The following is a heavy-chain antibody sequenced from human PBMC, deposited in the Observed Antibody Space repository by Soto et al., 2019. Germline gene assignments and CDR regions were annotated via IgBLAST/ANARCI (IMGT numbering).Heavy chain of an antibody. CDR3: ARAPRDFDWLFPPYYFDY. CDR1: GGTFSSYA. CDR2: IIPIFGTA. J-gene: IGHJ4*02. V-gene: IGHV1-69*01. Sequence: QVQLVQSGAEVKKPGSSVKVSCKASGGTFSSYAISWVRQAPGQGLEWMGGIIPIFGTANYAQKFQGRVTITAEERTSTAYMELSSLRSEDTAVYYCARAPRDFDWLFPPYYFDYWGQGTLVTVSS. D-gene: IGHD3-9*01.